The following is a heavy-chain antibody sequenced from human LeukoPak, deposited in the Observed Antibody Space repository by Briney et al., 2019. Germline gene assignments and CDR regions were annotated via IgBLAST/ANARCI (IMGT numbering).Heavy chain of an antibody. CDR3: ARDGDVNWFDP. CDR1: GGSISSGDYY. V-gene: IGHV4-30-4*01. J-gene: IGHJ5*02. Sequence: SETLSLTCTVSGGSISSGDYYWSWIRQPPGKGLEWIGYIYYSGSTYYNPSLKSRVTISVDTSKNQFSLKLSSVTAADTAVYYCARDGDVNWFDPWGQGTLVTVSS. D-gene: IGHD7-27*01. CDR2: IYYSGST.